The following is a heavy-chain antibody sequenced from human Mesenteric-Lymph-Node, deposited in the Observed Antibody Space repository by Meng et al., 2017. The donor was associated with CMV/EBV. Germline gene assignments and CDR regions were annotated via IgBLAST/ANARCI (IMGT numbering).Heavy chain of an antibody. V-gene: IGHV3-74*01. CDR1: GFTFGDYA. D-gene: IGHD2-2*01. CDR3: ARDVLGSCKGTSCYRLSP. CDR2: INSDGSTT. Sequence: GESLKISCAASGFTFGDYAVHWVRRAPGKGLVWVSHINSDGSTTNHADSVKGRFTISRDNTKNTLYLQMNSLRVEDTAFYYCARDVLGSCKGTSCYRLSPWGQGTLVTVSS. J-gene: IGHJ5*02.